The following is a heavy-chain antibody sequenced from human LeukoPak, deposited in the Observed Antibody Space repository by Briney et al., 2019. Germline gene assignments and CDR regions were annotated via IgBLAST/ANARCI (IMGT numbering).Heavy chain of an antibody. Sequence: NPGGSLRLSCAASGFTFSDYSMNWVRQAPGKGLEWVSSISGRSSYIYYADSVKGRFAISRDSAKNSLFLQMNSLRADDTAVYYCARGGGGADYWGQGTVVTVSS. D-gene: IGHD2-21*01. V-gene: IGHV3-21*06. CDR3: ARGGGGADY. J-gene: IGHJ4*02. CDR1: GFTFSDYS. CDR2: ISGRSSYI.